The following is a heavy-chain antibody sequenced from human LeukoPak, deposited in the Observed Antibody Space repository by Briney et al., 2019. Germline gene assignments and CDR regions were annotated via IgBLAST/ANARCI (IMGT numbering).Heavy chain of an antibody. J-gene: IGHJ4*02. Sequence: SETLSLTCTVSGGSISSYYWSWIRQPPGKGLEWIGYIYYSGSTNYNPSLKSRVTISVDTSKNQFSLKLSSVTAADTAVYYCARMRDTDAVHYYFDYWGQGTLVTVSS. V-gene: IGHV4-59*01. D-gene: IGHD2-8*01. CDR1: GGSISSYY. CDR2: IYYSGST. CDR3: ARMRDTDAVHYYFDY.